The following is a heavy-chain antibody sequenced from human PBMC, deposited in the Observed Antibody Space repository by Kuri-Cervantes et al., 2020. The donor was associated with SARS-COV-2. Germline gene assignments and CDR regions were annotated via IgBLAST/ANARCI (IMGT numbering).Heavy chain of an antibody. CDR1: GFNFKGAW. V-gene: IGHV3-15*07. D-gene: IGHD2-2*01. Sequence: GSLKLSCFALGFNFKGAWMDWVRQAPGKGLEWVGLIKSRTDGETIVYADPVKGKFTISRDDSENSLFLQMNSLETEDTAVYYCAADDAHTSMAYWGQGTLVTVSS. CDR2: IKSRTDGETI. CDR3: AADDAHTSMAY. J-gene: IGHJ4*02.